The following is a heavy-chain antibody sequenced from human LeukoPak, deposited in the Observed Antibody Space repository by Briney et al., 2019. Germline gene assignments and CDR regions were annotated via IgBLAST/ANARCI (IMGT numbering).Heavy chain of an antibody. Sequence: ASVKVSCKASGYTFYNYGINWARQAPGQGLEWMGWISTYNDNTNYAQKLQGRVTMTTDTSTSIAYMELRSLTSDDTAVYYCARVVFEVGFQFDFWGQGTLVTVSS. CDR3: ARVVFEVGFQFDF. CDR1: GYTFYNYG. J-gene: IGHJ4*02. D-gene: IGHD1-26*01. CDR2: ISTYNDNT. V-gene: IGHV1-18*01.